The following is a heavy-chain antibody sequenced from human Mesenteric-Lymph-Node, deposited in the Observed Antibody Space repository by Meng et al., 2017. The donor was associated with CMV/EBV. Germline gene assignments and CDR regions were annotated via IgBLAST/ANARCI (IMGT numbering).Heavy chain of an antibody. CDR1: GFTFSRYS. D-gene: IGHD1-1*01. J-gene: IGHJ4*02. V-gene: IGHV3-21*01. Sequence: GESLKISCAASGFTFSRYSMDWLRQAPGKGLEWVSSISRDGTSIYYSNSVRGRFTISRDDAENSLYLQMNSLRADDTAFYYCARDRLEGDYSGPGYWGQGTLVTVSS. CDR3: ARDRLEGDYSGPGY. CDR2: ISRDGTSI.